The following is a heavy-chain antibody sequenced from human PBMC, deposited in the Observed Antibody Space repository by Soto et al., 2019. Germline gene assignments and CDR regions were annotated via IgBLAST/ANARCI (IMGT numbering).Heavy chain of an antibody. Sequence: QVQLVQSGAEVKSPGPWLRVSGKASGGTSVINTISGVGQAPGKGLEWMGGSANSAQKFQGRLTVTADESTSTVYLELSSLTSEDTAVYYCAREGPPDIAWFDPWGQGTLVSVSS. D-gene: IGHD2-15*01. CDR1: GGTSVINT. CDR3: AREGPPDIAWFDP. CDR2: SA. J-gene: IGHJ5*02. V-gene: IGHV1-69*01.